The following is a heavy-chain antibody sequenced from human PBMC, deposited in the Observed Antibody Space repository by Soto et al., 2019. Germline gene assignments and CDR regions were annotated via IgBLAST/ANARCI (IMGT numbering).Heavy chain of an antibody. V-gene: IGHV3-30-3*01. CDR2: ISYDGSNK. CDR1: GFTFSSYA. Sequence: GGSLRLSCAASGFTFSSYAMHWVRQAPGKGLEWVAVISYDGSNKYYADSVKGRFTISRDNSKNTLYLQMNSLRAEDTAVYYCARDLDFGVVSGWFDPWGQGTLVTV. CDR3: ARDLDFGVVSGWFDP. J-gene: IGHJ5*02. D-gene: IGHD3-3*01.